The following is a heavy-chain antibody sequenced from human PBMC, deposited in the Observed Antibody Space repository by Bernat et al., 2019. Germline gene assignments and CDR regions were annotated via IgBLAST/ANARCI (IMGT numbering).Heavy chain of an antibody. V-gene: IGHV4-34*01. CDR2: INHSGST. CDR1: GGSFSGYY. J-gene: IGHJ6*02. Sequence: QVQLQQWGAGLLKPSETLSLTCAVYGGSFSGYYWSWIRQPPGKGLEWIGEINHSGSTNYNPSLKSRVTISVDTSKNQFSLKLSSVTAADTAVYYCARMDIAAAGIRPQKHYYYYGMDVWGQGTTVTVSS. D-gene: IGHD6-13*01. CDR3: ARMDIAAAGIRPQKHYYYYGMDV.